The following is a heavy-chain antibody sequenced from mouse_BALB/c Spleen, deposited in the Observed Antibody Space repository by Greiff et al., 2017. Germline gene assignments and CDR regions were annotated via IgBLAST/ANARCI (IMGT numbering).Heavy chain of an antibody. Sequence: EVHLVESGGGLVQPGGSLKLSCAASGFTFSSYTMSWVRQTPEKRLGWVAYISNGGGSTYYPDTVTGRFTISRDNAKNTLYLQMSSLKSEDTAMYYCARRGTTGEYFDVWGAGTTVTVSS. CDR1: GFTFSSYT. CDR3: ARRGTTGEYFDV. D-gene: IGHD1-1*01. V-gene: IGHV5-12-2*01. J-gene: IGHJ1*01. CDR2: ISNGGGST.